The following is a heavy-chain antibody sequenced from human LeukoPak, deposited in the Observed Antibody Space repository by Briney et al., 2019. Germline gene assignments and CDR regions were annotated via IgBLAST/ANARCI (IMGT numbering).Heavy chain of an antibody. D-gene: IGHD4-17*01. CDR2: IFNSGST. CDR3: ARGRAVTTGDDY. V-gene: IGHV4-4*07. Sequence: SETLSLTCTVSGGSINNYWSWIQQPAGKGREWIGRIFNSGSTVYHPSLKSRVTMSVDTSRNSFSLKLTSVTAADTAVYYCARGRAVTTGDDYWGQGTLVTVSS. CDR1: GGSINNY. J-gene: IGHJ4*02.